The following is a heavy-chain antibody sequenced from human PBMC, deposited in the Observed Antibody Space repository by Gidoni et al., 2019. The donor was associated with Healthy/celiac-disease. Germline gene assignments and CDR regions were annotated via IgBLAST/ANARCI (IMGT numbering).Heavy chain of an antibody. CDR3: ARDKEVELLWFGELYAYFDY. V-gene: IGHV3-30*04. CDR1: GFTFSSYA. CDR2: ISYDGSNK. J-gene: IGHJ4*02. D-gene: IGHD3-10*01. Sequence: QVQLVESGGGVVQPGRSLRLSCAASGFTFSSYAMHWVRQAPGKGLEWVAVISYDGSNKYYADSVKGRFTISRDNSKNTLYLQMNSLRAEDTAVYYCARDKEVELLWFGELYAYFDYWGQGTLVTVSS.